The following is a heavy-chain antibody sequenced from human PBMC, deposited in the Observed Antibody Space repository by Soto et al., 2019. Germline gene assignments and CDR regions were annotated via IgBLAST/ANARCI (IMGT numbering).Heavy chain of an antibody. CDR1: GYTFTSYG. V-gene: IGHV1-18*01. J-gene: IGHJ6*02. CDR3: ARRASSCPQRSCYYGMDV. CDR2: ISAYNGNP. D-gene: IGHD6-13*01. Sequence: QVQLVQSGAEVKKPGASVKVSCKASGYTFTSYGITWVRQAPGQGLEWMGWISAYNGNPNYEQKVQGRVTITTDTXTXTXXMALRSIRSDDTAVYYCARRASSCPQRSCYYGMDVWGQGTTVTVSS.